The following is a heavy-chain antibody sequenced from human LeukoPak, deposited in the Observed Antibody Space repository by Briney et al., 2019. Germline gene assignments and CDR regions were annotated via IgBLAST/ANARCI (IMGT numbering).Heavy chain of an antibody. V-gene: IGHV3-43*02. D-gene: IGHD6-19*01. CDR3: AKAYSSGWYY. Sequence: GGSLRLSCAASGFTFDDYDMHWVRQAPGKGLEWVSLISGDGGSTYYADSVKGRFTISRDSSKNSLYLQMNSLRTGDTALYYCAKAYSSGWYYWGQGTLVTVSS. J-gene: IGHJ4*02. CDR2: ISGDGGST. CDR1: GFTFDDYD.